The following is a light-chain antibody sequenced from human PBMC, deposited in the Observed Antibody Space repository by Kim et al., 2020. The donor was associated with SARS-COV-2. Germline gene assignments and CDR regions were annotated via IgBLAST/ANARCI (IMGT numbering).Light chain of an antibody. V-gene: IGKV1-5*03. CDR1: QSVSSW. Sequence: SAFVGDRVTITCRDRQSVSSWLAWYQQKPGKAPKRLIRKASSLESGVPSRFSGSGSGTQFSLTISSLQPDDFATYHCQQYSRYPYTFGQGTKLEI. CDR3: QQYSRYPYT. CDR2: KAS. J-gene: IGKJ2*01.